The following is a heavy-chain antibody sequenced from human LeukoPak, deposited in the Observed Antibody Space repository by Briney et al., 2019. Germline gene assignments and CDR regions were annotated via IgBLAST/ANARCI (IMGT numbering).Heavy chain of an antibody. Sequence: SGPTLVNPTQTLTLTCTFSGFSLSTSEVGVGWIRQPPGKALEWLARIDWDDDKYYSTSMKTRLTISKDTSKNQVVLTMTNMDPVDTATYYCARIGTTVTSLRYWGQGSLVTVSS. CDR2: IDWDDDK. CDR3: ARIGTTVTSLRY. J-gene: IGHJ4*02. CDR1: GFSLSTSEVG. V-gene: IGHV2-70*11. D-gene: IGHD4-17*01.